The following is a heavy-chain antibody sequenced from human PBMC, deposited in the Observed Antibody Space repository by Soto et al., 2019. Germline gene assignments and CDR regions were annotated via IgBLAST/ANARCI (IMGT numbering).Heavy chain of an antibody. Sequence: ASVKVSCKASGFTFTSSAVQWVRQARGQRLEWIGWIVVGSGNTNYAQKFQERVTITRDMSTSTAYMELSSLRSEDTAVYYCAADLYYYDSSGYYSNWFDPWGQGTLVTVSS. CDR3: AADLYYYDSSGYYSNWFDP. CDR2: IVVGSGNT. V-gene: IGHV1-58*01. J-gene: IGHJ5*02. CDR1: GFTFTSSA. D-gene: IGHD3-22*01.